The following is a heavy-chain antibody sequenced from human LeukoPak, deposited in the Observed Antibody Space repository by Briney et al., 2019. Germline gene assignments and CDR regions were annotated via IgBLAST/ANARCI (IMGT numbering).Heavy chain of an antibody. Sequence: GGSLRLSCAASGFTFSNSWMSWVRQAPGKGLEWVANMRQDGSEIYYVDSVRGRFSISRDNAKNSLYLQMNSLRAEDTAVYYCARESYSSSWYTPYYYYYMDVWGKGTTVTVSS. J-gene: IGHJ6*03. D-gene: IGHD6-13*01. V-gene: IGHV3-7*01. CDR3: ARESYSSSWYTPYYYYYMDV. CDR2: MRQDGSEI. CDR1: GFTFSNSW.